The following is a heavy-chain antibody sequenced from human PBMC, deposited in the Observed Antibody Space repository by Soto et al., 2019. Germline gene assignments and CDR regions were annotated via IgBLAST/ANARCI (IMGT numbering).Heavy chain of an antibody. CDR2: ISYDGSNK. V-gene: IGHV3-30*18. CDR1: GFTFSSYG. D-gene: IGHD6-19*01. J-gene: IGHJ3*02. CDR3: AKDLRVYSSGWYSAFDI. Sequence: GWSLRLSCAASGFTFSSYGMHWVRQAPGKGLEWVAVISYDGSNKYYADSVKGRFTISRDNSKNTLYLQMNSLRAEDTAVYYCAKDLRVYSSGWYSAFDIWGQGTMVTVSS.